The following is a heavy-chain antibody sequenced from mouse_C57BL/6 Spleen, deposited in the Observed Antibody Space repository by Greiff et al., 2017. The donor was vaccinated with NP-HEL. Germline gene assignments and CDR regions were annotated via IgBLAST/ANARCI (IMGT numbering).Heavy chain of an antibody. J-gene: IGHJ1*03. CDR2: ISSGGDYI. V-gene: IGHV5-9-1*02. Sequence: EVKLMESGEGLVKPGGSLKLSCAASGFTFSSYAMSWVRQTPEKRLEWVAYISSGGDYIYYADTVKGRFTISRDNARNTLYLQMSSLKSEDTAMYYCTRHGYHWYFDVWGTGTTVTVSS. D-gene: IGHD2-2*01. CDR3: TRHGYHWYFDV. CDR1: GFTFSSYA.